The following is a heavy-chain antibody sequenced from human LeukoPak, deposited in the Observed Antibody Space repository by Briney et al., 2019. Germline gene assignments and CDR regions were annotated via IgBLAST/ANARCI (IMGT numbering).Heavy chain of an antibody. CDR1: GITLSNYG. J-gene: IGHJ4*02. V-gene: IGHV3-23*01. Sequence: GGSLRLSCAVSGITLSNYGMSWVRQAPGKGLEWVAGISDSVGRTNYADSVKGRFTISRDNPKNTLYLQMNSLRAEDTAVYFCAKRGVVIRVILVGFHKEANYFDYWGQGTLVTVSS. CDR2: ISDSVGRT. D-gene: IGHD3-22*01. CDR3: AKRGVVIRVILVGFHKEANYFDY.